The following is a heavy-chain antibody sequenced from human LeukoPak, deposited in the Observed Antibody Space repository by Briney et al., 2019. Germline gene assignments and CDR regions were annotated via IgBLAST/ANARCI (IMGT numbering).Heavy chain of an antibody. V-gene: IGHV3-13*04. J-gene: IGHJ5*02. CDR1: GFTFSSYD. D-gene: IGHD6-13*01. CDR3: VKARSSYSSNWSWFDP. CDR2: NCTAADT. Sequence: GGSLRLSCAASGFTFSSYDMYWVRQATGKGLEWVSGNCTAADTNYPGSVKGRFTISRENAKTSLYLQISSLRAEDTAIYSCVKARSSYSSNWSWFDPWGQGTLVTVSS.